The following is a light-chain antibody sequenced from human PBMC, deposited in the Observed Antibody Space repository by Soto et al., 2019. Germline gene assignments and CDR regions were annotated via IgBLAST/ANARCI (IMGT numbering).Light chain of an antibody. CDR3: CSYAGSYTLYV. CDR1: SSDVGGYNY. J-gene: IGLJ1*01. CDR2: AVT. Sequence: QSALTQPRSVSGSPGQSVTISCTGTSSDVGGYNYVSWYQQYPGKAPKVMIYAVTKRPSGVPDRISGSKSGNTASLTISGLQAEDEADYYCCSYAGSYTLYVFGTGTKLTVL. V-gene: IGLV2-11*01.